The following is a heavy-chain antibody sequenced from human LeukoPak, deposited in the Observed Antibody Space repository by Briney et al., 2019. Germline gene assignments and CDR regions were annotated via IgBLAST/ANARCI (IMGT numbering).Heavy chain of an antibody. J-gene: IGHJ3*02. D-gene: IGHD6-19*01. CDR2: IRYNGNNQ. V-gene: IGHV3-30*02. Sequence: QPGGSLRLSCAASGFTFNNYGMHWVRQAPGKGLEWVAFIRYNGNNQYYADSVKGRFTISRDNAKNSLYLQMNSLRAEDTAVYYCARGGGSGDIWGQGTMVTVSS. CDR1: GFTFNNYG. CDR3: ARGGGSGDI.